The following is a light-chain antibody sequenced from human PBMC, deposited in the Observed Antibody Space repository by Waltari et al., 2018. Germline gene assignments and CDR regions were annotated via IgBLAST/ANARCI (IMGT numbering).Light chain of an antibody. Sequence: QSALIQPRAVSRSPGQSVILSCTGASSHVGAYAYVSWYQQHPGKAPTHIIYDVNNRPSGFPDRFSGYKSGNTASLTISGLQAEDEADYYCCSYAGNYANYVFGTGTKLT. CDR3: CSYAGNYANYV. CDR1: SSHVGAYAY. CDR2: DVN. J-gene: IGLJ1*01. V-gene: IGLV2-11*01.